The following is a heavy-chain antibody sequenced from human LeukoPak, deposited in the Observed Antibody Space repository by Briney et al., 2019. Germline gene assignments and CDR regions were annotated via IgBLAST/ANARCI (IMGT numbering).Heavy chain of an antibody. D-gene: IGHD3-10*01. V-gene: IGHV3-23*01. Sequence: PGGSLRLSCAASGFTFSSYAMSWVRQAPGKGLEWVSGISGSGGSTYYADSVKGRFTISRDNSKNTLYLQMNSLRVEDTAVYYCAKGGDYYGSGSYYDYWGQGTLVTVSS. J-gene: IGHJ4*02. CDR2: ISGSGGST. CDR1: GFTFSSYA. CDR3: AKGGDYYGSGSYYDY.